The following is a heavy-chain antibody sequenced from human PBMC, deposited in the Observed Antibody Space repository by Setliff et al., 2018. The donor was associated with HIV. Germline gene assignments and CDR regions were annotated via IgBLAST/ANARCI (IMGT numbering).Heavy chain of an antibody. CDR3: ARGEPSILIEPAAFFDY. CDR1: GFTLSSYE. V-gene: IGHV3-48*03. D-gene: IGHD2-2*01. J-gene: IGHJ4*02. CDR2: ISSSGTTI. Sequence: GSLRLSCAASGFTLSSYEMNWVRQAPGKGLEWVSYISSSGTTIYYADSVKGRFTISRDNAKNSLYLQMNSLRAEDTALYYCARGEPSILIEPAAFFDYWGQGTLVTVSS.